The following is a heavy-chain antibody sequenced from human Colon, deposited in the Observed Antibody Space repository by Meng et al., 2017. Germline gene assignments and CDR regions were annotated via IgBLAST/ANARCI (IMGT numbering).Heavy chain of an antibody. CDR1: GGYGTINDYS. CDR3: ARDNLLTSGSRFCFDY. D-gene: IGHD6-19*01. Sequence: GLCLVRLSAPSHLPWPVPGGYGTINDYSGTWIRQSPGKGLEWIGYIYYTGTTNYNPPLKSRVTRSVDTSKNQFSLKLSSVTSADTAVYFCARDNLLTSGSRFCFDYWGQGALVTVSS. V-gene: IGHV4-61*08. J-gene: IGHJ4*02. CDR2: IYYTGTT.